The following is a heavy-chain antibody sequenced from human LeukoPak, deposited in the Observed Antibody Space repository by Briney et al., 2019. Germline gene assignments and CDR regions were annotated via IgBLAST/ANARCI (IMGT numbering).Heavy chain of an antibody. CDR2: IYSGGST. CDR3: ASPGGLLWSGGALQY. D-gene: IGHD3-10*01. Sequence: GGSLRLSCAASGFTVSSNYMSWVRQAPGKGLEWVSVIYSGGSTYYADSVKGRFTISRDNSKNTLYLQMNSLRAEDTAVYYCASPGGLLWSGGALQYWGQGTLVTVSS. J-gene: IGHJ1*01. V-gene: IGHV3-53*01. CDR1: GFTVSSNY.